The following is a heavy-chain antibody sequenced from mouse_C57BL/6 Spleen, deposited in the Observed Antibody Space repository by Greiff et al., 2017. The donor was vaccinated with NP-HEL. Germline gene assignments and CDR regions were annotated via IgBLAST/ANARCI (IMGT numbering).Heavy chain of an antibody. CDR2: IDPNSGGT. V-gene: IGHV1-72*01. CDR3: ARDWADY. J-gene: IGHJ2*01. Sequence: VQLQQPGAELVKPGASVKLSCKASGYTFTSYWMHWVKQRPGRGLEWSGRIDPNSGGTKYNEKFKSKATLAVDKPSSTAYMQLSSLTSEDSAVYYCARDWADYWGQGTTLTVSS. CDR1: GYTFTSYW. D-gene: IGHD4-1*01.